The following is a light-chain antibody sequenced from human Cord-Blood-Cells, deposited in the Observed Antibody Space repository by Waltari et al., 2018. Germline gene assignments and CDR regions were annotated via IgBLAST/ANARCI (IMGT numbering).Light chain of an antibody. CDR1: SSHIGRNP. CDR2: SNN. V-gene: IGLV1-44*01. Sequence: QSVLTQPPSASGTPGQRVTISCSGSSSHIGRNPVKRYQQLPGTAPKLLIYSNNQRPSGVPDRFSGSKSGTSASLAISGLQSEDEADYYCAAWDDSLNGPVFGGGTKLTVL. CDR3: AAWDDSLNGPV. J-gene: IGLJ3*02.